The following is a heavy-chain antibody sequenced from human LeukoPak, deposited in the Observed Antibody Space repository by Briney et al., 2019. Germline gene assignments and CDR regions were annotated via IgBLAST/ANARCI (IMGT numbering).Heavy chain of an antibody. CDR3: AGGYSFGFAS. J-gene: IGHJ4*02. CDR1: GFTFSTYG. Sequence: GGSLRLSCAASGFTFSTYGMHWVRQSPGKGLEWVAFIKFDGSNKYYADSVKGRFTISRDNSKNTLYLQMNTLRAEDTAVYYCAGGYSFGFASWGQGTLVAVSP. CDR2: IKFDGSNK. D-gene: IGHD5-18*01. V-gene: IGHV3-30*02.